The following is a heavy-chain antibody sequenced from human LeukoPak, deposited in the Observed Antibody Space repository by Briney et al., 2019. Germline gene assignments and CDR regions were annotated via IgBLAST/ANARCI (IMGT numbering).Heavy chain of an antibody. V-gene: IGHV5-51*01. J-gene: IGHJ6*03. CDR3: ARHWSGPLDYYYYMDV. CDR2: IYLGDSDT. D-gene: IGHD3-3*01. Sequence: GESLKISCKGSGYSFTSYWIGWVRQMPGKGLEWMGIIYLGDSDTRYSPSFQGQVTISADKSISTAYLQWSSLKASDTAMYYCARHWSGPLDYYYYMDVWGKGTTVTVSS. CDR1: GYSFTSYW.